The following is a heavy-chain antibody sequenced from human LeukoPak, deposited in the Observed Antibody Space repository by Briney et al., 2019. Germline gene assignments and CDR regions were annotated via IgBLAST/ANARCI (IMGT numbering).Heavy chain of an antibody. V-gene: IGHV4-59*01. CDR1: GGSISSYY. D-gene: IGHD5-24*01. J-gene: IGHJ3*02. Sequence: SETLSLTCTVSGGSISSYYWSWIRQPPGKGLEWIGDIYYSGSTNYNPSLKSRVTISVGTSKNQFSLKLSSVSAADTAVYYCARVRDGYTDAYDIWGQGTMVTVSS. CDR2: IYYSGST. CDR3: ARVRDGYTDAYDI.